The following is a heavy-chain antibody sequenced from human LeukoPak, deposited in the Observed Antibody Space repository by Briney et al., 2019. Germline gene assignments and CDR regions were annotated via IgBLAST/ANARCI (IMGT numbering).Heavy chain of an antibody. J-gene: IGHJ4*02. CDR2: IYHSGST. CDR3: ARDPGLSGLATTGSYFDY. D-gene: IGHD4-17*01. V-gene: IGHV4-38-2*02. CDR1: GYSISSGYY. Sequence: ATETLSLTCTVSGYSISSGYYWGWIRQPPGKGLEWIGSIYHSGSTYYNPSLKSRVTISVDTSKNQFSLKLSSVTAADTAVYYCARDPGLSGLATTGSYFDYWGQGTLVTVSS.